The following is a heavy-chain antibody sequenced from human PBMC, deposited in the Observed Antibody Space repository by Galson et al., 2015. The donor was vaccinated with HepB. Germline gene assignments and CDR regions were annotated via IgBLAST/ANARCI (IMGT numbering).Heavy chain of an antibody. J-gene: IGHJ3*02. V-gene: IGHV3-7*01. Sequence: SLRLSCAGSGFIFSRYWMTWVRQAPGKGLEWVANIKENGSEKYYVDSVKGRFTISRDNAKDSLYLQMNSLIVEDTAVYYCARAIIFGASSAYRPFDIWGRGTMVTVSS. D-gene: IGHD3-22*01. CDR1: GFIFSRYW. CDR3: ARAIIFGASSAYRPFDI. CDR2: IKENGSEK.